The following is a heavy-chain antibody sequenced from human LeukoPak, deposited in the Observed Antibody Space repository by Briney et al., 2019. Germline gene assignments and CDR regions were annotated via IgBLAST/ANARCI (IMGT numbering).Heavy chain of an antibody. CDR1: GGSISSSSYY. D-gene: IGHD3-10*01. Sequence: SETLSLTCTVSGGSISSSSYYWGWIRQPPGKGLEWIGSIYYSGSTYYNPSLKSRVTVSVDTSKNQFSLKLSSVTAADTAVYYCARCMVRGNFYYMDVWGKGTTVTVSS. V-gene: IGHV4-39*01. CDR2: IYYSGST. CDR3: ARCMVRGNFYYMDV. J-gene: IGHJ6*03.